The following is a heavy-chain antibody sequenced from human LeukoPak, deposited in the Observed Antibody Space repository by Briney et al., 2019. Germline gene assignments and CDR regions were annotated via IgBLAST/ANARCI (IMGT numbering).Heavy chain of an antibody. Sequence: GGSLRLSCAASGFTFDDYAMHWVRQTPGKGLEWVSGISWNSGSIDYADSVKGRFTISRDNAKNSLYLQMNSLRAEDTAVYYCAGGGGVGAKYWGQGTLVTVSS. V-gene: IGHV3-9*01. CDR2: ISWNSGSI. CDR3: AGGGGVGAKY. J-gene: IGHJ4*02. CDR1: GFTFDDYA. D-gene: IGHD1-26*01.